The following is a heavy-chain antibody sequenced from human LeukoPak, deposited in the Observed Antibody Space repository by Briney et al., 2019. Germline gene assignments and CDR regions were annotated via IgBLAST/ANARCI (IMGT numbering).Heavy chain of an antibody. CDR2: IIAYNGNT. CDR3: ARAGYDLLTLAPDPANDC. V-gene: IGHV1-18*01. J-gene: IGHJ4*02. Sequence: ASVKVSCKASGYTFTSYGFNWVRQAPGQGLEWMGWIIAYNGNTNYAQKLQGRVTMTTDTSTSTAYMELRSLRSDDTAVYYCARAGYDLLTLAPDPANDCWGQGTLVTVS. CDR1: GYTFTSYG. D-gene: IGHD3-9*01.